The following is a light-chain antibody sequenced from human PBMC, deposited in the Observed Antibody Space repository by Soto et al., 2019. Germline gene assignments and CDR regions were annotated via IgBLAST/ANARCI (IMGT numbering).Light chain of an antibody. V-gene: IGLV2-14*02. CDR1: SSDVGNYDL. J-gene: IGLJ1*01. Sequence: QSALTQPASVSGSPGQSITISCTGTSSDVGNYDLVSWYQHHPGEAPKLMIYEVNKRPSGVPDRFSGSKSGNTASLTVSGLQAEDEADYYCSSYAGSSNVFGTGTKLTVL. CDR3: SSYAGSSNV. CDR2: EVN.